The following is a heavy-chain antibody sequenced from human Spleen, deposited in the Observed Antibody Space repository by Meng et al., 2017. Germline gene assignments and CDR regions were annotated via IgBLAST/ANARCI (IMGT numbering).Heavy chain of an antibody. CDR3: ARGPTTMAHDFDY. J-gene: IGHJ4*02. V-gene: IGHV4-34*01. D-gene: IGHD4-11*01. Sequence: QVLMRQGGVGCLTPSEPLSLSCVASGASYSDDYWRWNTQPPGKGLWWIVKINHSRSTNYNPSLESRATISVDTSQNNLSLKLSSVTAADSAVYYCARGPTTMAHDFDYWGQGTLVTVSS. CDR2: INHSRST. CDR1: GASYSDDY.